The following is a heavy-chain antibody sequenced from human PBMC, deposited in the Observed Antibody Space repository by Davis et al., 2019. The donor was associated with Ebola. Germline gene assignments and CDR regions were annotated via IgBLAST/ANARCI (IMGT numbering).Heavy chain of an antibody. CDR1: GGSFSGYY. D-gene: IGHD5-12*01. J-gene: IGHJ4*02. Sequence: PSETLSLTCAVYGGSFSGYYWSWIRQPPGKGLEWIGEINHSGSTNYNPSLKSRVTISVDTSKNQFSLKLSSVTAADTAVYYCAREVEWLRLGVDYWGQGTLVTVSS. CDR3: AREVEWLRLGVDY. V-gene: IGHV4-34*01. CDR2: INHSGST.